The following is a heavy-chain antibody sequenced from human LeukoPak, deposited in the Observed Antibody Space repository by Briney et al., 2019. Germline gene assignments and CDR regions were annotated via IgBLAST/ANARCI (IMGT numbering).Heavy chain of an antibody. J-gene: IGHJ4*02. Sequence: SETLSLTCAVFGGSFSDYYWSWIRQPPGKGLEWIDEINHSGITNYNPSLKSRVTISADTSKNQFPLKLSSVTAADTSVYYCASDTVAGTGWGQGTLVTVSS. CDR3: ASDTVAGTG. CDR1: GGSFSDYY. V-gene: IGHV4-34*01. D-gene: IGHD6-19*01. CDR2: INHSGIT.